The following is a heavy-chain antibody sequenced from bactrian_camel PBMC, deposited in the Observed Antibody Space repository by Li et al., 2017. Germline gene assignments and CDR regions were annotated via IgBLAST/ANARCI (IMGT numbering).Heavy chain of an antibody. Sequence: HVQLVESGGASVESGGSLRLSCEISLYIYSSYCMGWFRQAPGKEREAVAAHYTGTATTYVADSVKGRFVISRDNANNIVYLHLTHLKIEDTAMYYCENGSLRGQGTQVTV. CDR3: ENGSL. CDR1: LYIYSSYC. J-gene: IGHJ4*01. V-gene: IGHV3S1*01. CDR2: HYTGTATT.